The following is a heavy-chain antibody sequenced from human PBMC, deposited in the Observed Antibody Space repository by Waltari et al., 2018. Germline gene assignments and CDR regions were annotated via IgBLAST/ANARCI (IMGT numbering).Heavy chain of an antibody. CDR1: GYTFTAYY. V-gene: IGHV1-2*06. CDR2: INPKSCIT. CDR3: ATIGWEMATISGPSGGS. Sequence: QVQLVQSGAEVKKPGASVKVSCKASGYTFTAYYLHWVRQAPGQGLEWMGRINPKSCITYYAQKFQSRVTMTRDTSISTAYMEVNRLRSDDTAVYYCATIGWEMATISGPSGGSWGQGTLVTVSS. D-gene: IGHD5-12*01. J-gene: IGHJ5*02.